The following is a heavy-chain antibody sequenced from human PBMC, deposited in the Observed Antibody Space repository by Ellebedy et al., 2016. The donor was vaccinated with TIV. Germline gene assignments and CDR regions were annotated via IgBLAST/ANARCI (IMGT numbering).Heavy chain of an antibody. V-gene: IGHV5-10-1*01. CDR3: ARQEFVTTVTFDS. D-gene: IGHD4-17*01. CDR1: GYRFTSNW. J-gene: IGHJ4*02. CDR2: IDPSDSYT. Sequence: GESLKISCKASGYRFTSNWITWVRQMPGKGLEWMGRIDPSDSYTKYSPSFQGHVTFSADKSNSTAYLQWSRLKASDTAMYYCARQEFVTTVTFDSWGQGTLVTVSS.